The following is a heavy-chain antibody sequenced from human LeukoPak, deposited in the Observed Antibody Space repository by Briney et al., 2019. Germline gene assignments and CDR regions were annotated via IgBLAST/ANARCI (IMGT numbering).Heavy chain of an antibody. CDR1: GYTFTSYD. CDR3: ARVGYCSSTSCYRY. Sequence: ASVKVSCKASGYTFTSYDINWVRQATGQGLEWMRWMNPNSGNTGYAQKFQGRVTMTRNTSISTAYMELSSLRSEDTAVYYCARVGYCSSTSCYRYWGQGTLVTVSS. CDR2: MNPNSGNT. J-gene: IGHJ4*02. D-gene: IGHD2-2*01. V-gene: IGHV1-8*01.